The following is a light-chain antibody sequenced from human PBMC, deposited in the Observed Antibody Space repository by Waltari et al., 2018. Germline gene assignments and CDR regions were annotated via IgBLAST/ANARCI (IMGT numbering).Light chain of an antibody. V-gene: IGLV3-25*03. CDR3: QSADSSGTQGV. CDR2: KDS. Sequence: SYELTQPPSVSVSPGQTARITCSGDALPKQYAYWYQQKPDQAPVLLIYKDSERPPGIPERFSGSSSGTTVTLTISGVQADDEADYYCQSADSSGTQGVFGTGTKVTVL. CDR1: ALPKQY. J-gene: IGLJ1*01.